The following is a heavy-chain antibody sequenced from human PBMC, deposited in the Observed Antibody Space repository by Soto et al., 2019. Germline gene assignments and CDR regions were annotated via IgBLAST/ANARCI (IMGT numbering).Heavy chain of an antibody. CDR3: ARDIMGTNYYYYGMGV. D-gene: IGHD2-8*01. CDR1: GGSISSYY. V-gene: IGHV4-59*01. Sequence: PSETLSLTCTVSGGSISSYYWSWIRQPPGKGLEWIGYIYYSGSTNYNPSLKSRVTISVDTSKNQFSLKLSSVTAADTAVYYCARDIMGTNYYYYGMGVWGQGTTVTVSS. CDR2: IYYSGST. J-gene: IGHJ6*02.